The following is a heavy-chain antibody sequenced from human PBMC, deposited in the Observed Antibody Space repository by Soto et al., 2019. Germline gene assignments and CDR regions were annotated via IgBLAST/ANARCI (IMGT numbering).Heavy chain of an antibody. D-gene: IGHD2-2*01. V-gene: IGHV1-2*04. CDR2: INPNSGGT. CDR3: ARDHPPAYCSSTSCCGRNWFDP. CDR1: GYTFTGYY. J-gene: IGHJ5*02. Sequence: GASVKVSCKASGYTFTGYYMHWVRQAPGQGLEWMGWINPNSGGTNYAQKFQGWVTMTRDTSISTAYMELSRLRSDDTAVYYCARDHPPAYCSSTSCCGRNWFDPWGQGTLVTVSS.